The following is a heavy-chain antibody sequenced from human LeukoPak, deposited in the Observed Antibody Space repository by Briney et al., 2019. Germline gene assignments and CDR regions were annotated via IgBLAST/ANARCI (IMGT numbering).Heavy chain of an antibody. CDR3: AKDYYDSSGYYFENYFDY. CDR1: GFTFSSYA. D-gene: IGHD3-22*01. V-gene: IGHV3-64*01. CDR2: ISSNGGST. J-gene: IGHJ4*02. Sequence: PGGSLRLSCAASGFTFSSYAMHWVRQAPGKGLEYVSAISSNGGSTYYANSVKGRFTISRDNSKNTLYLQMNSLRAEDTAVYYCAKDYYDSSGYYFENYFDYWGQGTLVTVSS.